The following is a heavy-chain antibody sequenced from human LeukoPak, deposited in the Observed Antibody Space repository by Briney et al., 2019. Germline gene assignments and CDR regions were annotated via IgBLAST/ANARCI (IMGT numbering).Heavy chain of an antibody. CDR2: IYYTGST. J-gene: IGHJ4*02. Sequence: SETLSLTCTVSGGSINRSGYYWGWIRQPPGNGLEWIGNIYYTGSTYYNPSLKSRVTISVDTSKNQFSLKLSSVTAADTAVYYCATRRILPGYYDLHHLLDFWGQGTLVSVSS. V-gene: IGHV4-39*01. CDR3: ATRRILPGYYDLHHLLDF. D-gene: IGHD3-9*01. CDR1: GGSINRSGYY.